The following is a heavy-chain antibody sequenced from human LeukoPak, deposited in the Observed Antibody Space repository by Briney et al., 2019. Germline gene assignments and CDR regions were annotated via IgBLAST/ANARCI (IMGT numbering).Heavy chain of an antibody. CDR3: VRDLTAAAAFAYYYYMDV. Sequence: GGSLRLSCSASGFTFSSYWMSWVRQAPGKGLEWVANIKQDGSEKYYVDSVKGRFTISRDNAKNSLYLQLNSLRAEDTAVYYCVRDLTAAAAFAYYYYMDVWGKGTTVTVSS. J-gene: IGHJ6*03. V-gene: IGHV3-7*01. CDR1: GFTFSSYW. CDR2: IKQDGSEK. D-gene: IGHD6-13*01.